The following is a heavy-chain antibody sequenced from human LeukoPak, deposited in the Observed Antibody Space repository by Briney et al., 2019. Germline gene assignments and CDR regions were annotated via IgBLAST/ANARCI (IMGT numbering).Heavy chain of an antibody. CDR1: GYTFTSYA. CDR3: ARLYGDYYMAYFQDNWFDP. Sequence: GASVKVSCKASGYTFTSYAMNWVRQAPGQGLEWMGWINTNTGNPTYAQGFTGRFVFSLDTSVSTAYLQISSLKAEDTAVYYCARLYGDYYMAYFQDNWFDPWGQGTLVTVSS. CDR2: INTNTGNP. J-gene: IGHJ5*02. V-gene: IGHV7-4-1*02. D-gene: IGHD4-17*01.